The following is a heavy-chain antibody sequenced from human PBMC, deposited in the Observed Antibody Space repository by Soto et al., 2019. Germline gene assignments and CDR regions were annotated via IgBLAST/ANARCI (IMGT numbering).Heavy chain of an antibody. CDR1: GYTFTDYW. CDR3: ARRVAAHPYFDF. Sequence: GESLKISCKGSGYTFTDYWIAWVRQMPGKGLEWMGIIFPGDSDTRYSPSFQGQVTISADKSINTAYLQWSSLKASDTAVYYCARRVAAHPYFDFWGQGALVTVSS. CDR2: IFPGDSDT. V-gene: IGHV5-51*01. J-gene: IGHJ4*02. D-gene: IGHD6-6*01.